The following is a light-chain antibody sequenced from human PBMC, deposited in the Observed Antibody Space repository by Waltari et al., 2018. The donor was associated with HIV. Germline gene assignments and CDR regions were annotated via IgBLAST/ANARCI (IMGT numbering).Light chain of an antibody. Sequence: QSALTQPRSVSGSPGQSVTISCTGTSSDIGDYNYVSWYQPHPGKAPKLMIYDVTKRPAGVAERFAGSKSGNTASRTISWLQAEDEAADYCCSFAGSYTVVFGGGTKLTVL. CDR2: DVT. J-gene: IGLJ3*02. CDR1: SSDIGDYNY. CDR3: CSFAGSYTVV. V-gene: IGLV2-11*01.